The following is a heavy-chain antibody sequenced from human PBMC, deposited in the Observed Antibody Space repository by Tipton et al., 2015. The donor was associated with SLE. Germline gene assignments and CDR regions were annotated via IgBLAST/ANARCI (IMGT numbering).Heavy chain of an antibody. D-gene: IGHD2-15*01. CDR2: IHYRGST. J-gene: IGHJ2*01. CDR3: ARDRYCGAGSCFDWLFEL. V-gene: IGHV4-59*01. Sequence: LRLSCTVSGGSISGYFWRWVPQPPGQGLEWTGYIHYRGSTNYNPSLKSRVTISLDTSENQFSLKLSSVTAADTAVYYCARDRYCGAGSCFDWLFELGGRGAPVTVCS. CDR1: GGSISGYF.